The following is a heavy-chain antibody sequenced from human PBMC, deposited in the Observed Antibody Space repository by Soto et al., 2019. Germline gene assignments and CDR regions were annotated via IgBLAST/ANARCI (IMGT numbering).Heavy chain of an antibody. D-gene: IGHD1-26*01. CDR1: GGTFSSYA. CDR3: ARDKGSAGQYYFDY. CDR2: IIPIFGTA. V-gene: IGHV1-69*13. Sequence: SVKVSCKASGGTFSSYAIGWVRQAPGQGLEWMGGIIPIFGTANYAQKFQGRVTITADESTSTAYMELSSLRSEDTAVYYCARDKGSAGQYYFDYWGQGTLVPSPQ. J-gene: IGHJ4*02.